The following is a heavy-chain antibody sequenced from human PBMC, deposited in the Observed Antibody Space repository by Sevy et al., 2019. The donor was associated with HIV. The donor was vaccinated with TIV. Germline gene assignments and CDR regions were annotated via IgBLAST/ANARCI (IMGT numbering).Heavy chain of an antibody. Sequence: GGSLRLSCAAFGFTFSSFAMSWVRQAPGKGLEWISAISGSGTSTYNADSVKGRFTISRDNSKNTLYLQMNSLRAEDTAIYSCAKDELAVTGHGNYFDYWGQGTLVTVSS. V-gene: IGHV3-23*01. CDR1: GFTFSSFA. CDR2: ISGSGTST. CDR3: AKDELAVTGHGNYFDY. D-gene: IGHD6-19*01. J-gene: IGHJ4*02.